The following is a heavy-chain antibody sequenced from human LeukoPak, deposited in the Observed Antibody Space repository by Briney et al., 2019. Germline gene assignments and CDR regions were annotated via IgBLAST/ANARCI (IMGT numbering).Heavy chain of an antibody. V-gene: IGHV3-7*04. CDR1: GFTFSNFW. Sequence: PGGSLRLSCAVSGFTFSNFWMSWVRQAPGRGLEWVANIHPEGNEKYHVESVKGRFTISRDNTKNLLFLQMNGRRVEDTAVYYCARGNDFSGDHSGQGTLVTVSS. J-gene: IGHJ4*02. CDR2: IHPEGNEK. D-gene: IGHD1-1*01. CDR3: ARGNDFSGDH.